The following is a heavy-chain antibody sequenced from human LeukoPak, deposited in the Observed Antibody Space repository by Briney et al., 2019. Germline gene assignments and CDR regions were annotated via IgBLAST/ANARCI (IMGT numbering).Heavy chain of an antibody. D-gene: IGHD3-3*01. CDR1: GGSISSYY. Sequence: SETLSLTCTVSGGSISSYYWSRIRQPPGKGLEWIGYIYYSGSTNYNPSLKSRVTISVDTSKNQFSLKLSSVTAADTAVYYCARGLLRYDGMDVWGQGTTVTVSS. CDR2: IYYSGST. V-gene: IGHV4-59*01. CDR3: ARGLLRYDGMDV. J-gene: IGHJ6*02.